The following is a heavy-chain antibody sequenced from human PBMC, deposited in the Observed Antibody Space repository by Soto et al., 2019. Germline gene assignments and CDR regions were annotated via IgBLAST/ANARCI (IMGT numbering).Heavy chain of an antibody. Sequence: QVQLVQSGAEVKKPGSSVKVSCKASGGTFSSYAISWVRQAPGQGIEWMGGIIPIFGTANYAQKFQGRFTITADKSTSTAYMGLSSLRSEDTAVYYCASRSIAATSRPSSYYYYGMDVCVQGTTVTVSS. J-gene: IGHJ6*02. D-gene: IGHD6-6*01. CDR3: ASRSIAATSRPSSYYYYGMDV. CDR1: GGTFSSYA. V-gene: IGHV1-69*06. CDR2: IIPIFGTA.